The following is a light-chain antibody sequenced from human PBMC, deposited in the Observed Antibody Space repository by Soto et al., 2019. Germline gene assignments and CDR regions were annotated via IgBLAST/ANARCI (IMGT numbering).Light chain of an antibody. Sequence: DIQMTQSPSTLSASVGDRVTITCRASQSISSWLAWYQQKPGKAPKLLIYDASSLESGVPSRFSGSGSGTEFTLTIISPQPDDFATYYCQQYNSYSPTFGQGTRLEIK. CDR2: DAS. J-gene: IGKJ5*01. CDR3: QQYNSYSPT. V-gene: IGKV1-5*01. CDR1: QSISSW.